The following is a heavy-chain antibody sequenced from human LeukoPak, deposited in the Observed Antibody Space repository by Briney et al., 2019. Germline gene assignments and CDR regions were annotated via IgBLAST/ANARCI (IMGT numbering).Heavy chain of an antibody. CDR2: IYYTGST. V-gene: IGHV4-59*01. CDR3: ARLRNYGNSPNWFDP. Sequence: SETLSLTCTVSGGPIRSYYWSWIRQPPGKGLERIGYIYYTGSTKYNPYLKSRVTISVDTSKNQFSLKLSSVTAADTAIYYCARLRNYGNSPNWFDPWGQGTLVTVSS. J-gene: IGHJ5*02. CDR1: GGPIRSYY. D-gene: IGHD3-16*01.